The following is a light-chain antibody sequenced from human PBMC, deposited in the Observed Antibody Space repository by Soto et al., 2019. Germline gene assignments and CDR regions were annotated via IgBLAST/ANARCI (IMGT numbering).Light chain of an antibody. V-gene: IGKV3-11*01. CDR2: DAS. Sequence: EIVLTQSPATLTLSPGESATLSCRASQSVYITYLAWYQQKPGQAPRLLIYDASNRATGIPARFSGSGSGTDFTLTISSLEPEDFAVYYCQKRSNWPPTFGQGTRLEIK. CDR3: QKRSNWPPT. J-gene: IGKJ5*01. CDR1: QSVYITY.